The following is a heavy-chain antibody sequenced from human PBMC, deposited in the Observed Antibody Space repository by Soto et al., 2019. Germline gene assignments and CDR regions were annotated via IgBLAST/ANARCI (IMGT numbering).Heavy chain of an antibody. Sequence: ASVKVSCKASGGTFSSYAISWVRQAPGQGLEWVGGIIPIFGTANYAQKFQGRVTITADESTSTAYMELSSLRSEDTAVYYCARVTGGSYETYFDYWGQGTLVTVSS. CDR1: GGTFSSYA. CDR3: ARVTGGSYETYFDY. D-gene: IGHD1-26*01. J-gene: IGHJ4*02. CDR2: IIPIFGTA. V-gene: IGHV1-69*13.